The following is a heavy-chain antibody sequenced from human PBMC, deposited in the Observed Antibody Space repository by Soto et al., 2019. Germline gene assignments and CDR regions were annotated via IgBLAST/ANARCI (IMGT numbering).Heavy chain of an antibody. CDR2: IWYDGSNK. CDR3: ARDPRRDIVATIRSLDDAFDI. J-gene: IGHJ3*02. D-gene: IGHD5-12*01. V-gene: IGHV3-33*01. CDR1: GFTFSSYG. Sequence: GGSLRLSCAASGFTFSSYGMHWVRQAPGKGLEWVAVIWYDGSNKYYADSVKGRFTISRDNSKNTLYLQMNSLRAEDTAVYYCARDPRRDIVATIRSLDDAFDIWGQGTMVTVSS.